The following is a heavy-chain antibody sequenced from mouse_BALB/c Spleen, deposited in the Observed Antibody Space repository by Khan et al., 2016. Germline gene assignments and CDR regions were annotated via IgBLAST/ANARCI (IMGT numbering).Heavy chain of an antibody. J-gene: IGHJ4*01. CDR3: ARWGYGNVDY. CDR1: GFSLTSYG. V-gene: IGHV2-9*02. D-gene: IGHD2-10*02. Sequence: QVQLKQSGPGLVAPSQSLSITCTVSGFSLTSYGVHWVRQPPGKGLEWLGVIWAGGSTNYNSALMSSLSIGKANSKSQVFLTMNSLQTDDTAMYYWARWGYGNVDYWGQGTAVTGAS. CDR2: IWAGGST.